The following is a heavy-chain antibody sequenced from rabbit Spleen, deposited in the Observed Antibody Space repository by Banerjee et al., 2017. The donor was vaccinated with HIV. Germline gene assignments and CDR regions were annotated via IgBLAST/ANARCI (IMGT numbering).Heavy chain of an antibody. CDR2: INAVTGKA. Sequence: QEQLVESGGGLVKPEGSLKLSCTASGFSFSTKAVMCWVRQAPGKGLEWIACINAVTGKAVYASWVSGRFIMSRTSSTTVTLQMTSLTAADTATYFCARDLVTAIGWNFALWGPGTLVTVS. J-gene: IGHJ4*01. CDR1: GFSFSTKAV. D-gene: IGHD7-1*01. CDR3: ARDLVTAIGWNFAL. V-gene: IGHV1S45*01.